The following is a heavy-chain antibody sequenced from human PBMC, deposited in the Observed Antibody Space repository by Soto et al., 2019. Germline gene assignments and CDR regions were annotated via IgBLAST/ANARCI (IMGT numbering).Heavy chain of an antibody. D-gene: IGHD3-22*01. Sequence: GASVKVSCKASGGTFSSYAISWVLQAPGQGLEWMGGIIPIFGTANYAQKFQGRVTITADESTSTAYMELSSLRSEDTAVYYCARRQAYYYDSSGYYYSDAFDIWGQGTMVTVSS. CDR3: ARRQAYYYDSSGYYYSDAFDI. J-gene: IGHJ3*02. V-gene: IGHV1-69*13. CDR1: GGTFSSYA. CDR2: IIPIFGTA.